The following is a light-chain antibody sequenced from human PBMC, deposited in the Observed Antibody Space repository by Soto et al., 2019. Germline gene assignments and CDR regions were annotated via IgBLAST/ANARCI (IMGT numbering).Light chain of an antibody. CDR3: TSKTSSTYVV. Sequence: QSALTQPASVSGSPGQSITISCTGTSSDVGGYHYVSWYQQHPGKAPKLMIYEVSNRPSGVSNRFSGSKSGNTASLTISGLQAEDEADYFCTSKTSSTYVVFGGGTKVTVL. V-gene: IGLV2-14*01. CDR1: SSDVGGYHY. CDR2: EVS. J-gene: IGLJ2*01.